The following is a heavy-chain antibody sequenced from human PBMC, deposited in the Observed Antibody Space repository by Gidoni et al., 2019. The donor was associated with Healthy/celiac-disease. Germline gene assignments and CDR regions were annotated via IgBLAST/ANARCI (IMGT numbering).Heavy chain of an antibody. J-gene: IGHJ4*02. D-gene: IGHD6-19*01. CDR2: IYYRGST. Sequence: QLQLQESGPGLVKPSETLSLTCTVSGGSISSSSYYWGWIRQPPGKGLEWIGSIYYRGSTYYNPSLKSRVTISVDTSKNQFSLKLSSVTAADTAVYYCARLLKQWLPDYWGQGTLVTVSS. V-gene: IGHV4-39*01. CDR1: GGSISSSSYY. CDR3: ARLLKQWLPDY.